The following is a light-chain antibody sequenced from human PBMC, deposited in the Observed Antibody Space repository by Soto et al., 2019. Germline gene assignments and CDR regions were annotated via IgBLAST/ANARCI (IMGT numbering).Light chain of an antibody. V-gene: IGLV4-69*01. CDR1: SGHSNYA. CDR3: QTWGTGIRV. J-gene: IGLJ3*02. Sequence: QLVLTQSPSASASLGASVRLTCTLSSGHSNYAIAWHQHQPAKGPRNLMKLNSDGSHIKGDGIPDRFSGSSSGAERYLTISSLQSEDEADYYCQTWGTGIRVFGGGTKLTVL. CDR2: LNSDGSH.